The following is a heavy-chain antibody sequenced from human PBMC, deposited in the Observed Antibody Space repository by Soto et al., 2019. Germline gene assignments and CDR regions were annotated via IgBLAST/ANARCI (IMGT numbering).Heavy chain of an antibody. CDR1: GFSFTSHG. D-gene: IGHD6-13*01. CDR2: LWSVGNSK. CDR3: ARDAQQLANYGMDV. J-gene: IGHJ6*02. V-gene: IGHV3-33*01. Sequence: QVHLVESGGNVVQPGWSLRLSCAASGFSFTSHGMHWVRQAPGKGLEWVAHLWSVGNSKYYADSVKGRFTISRDLSKNTLYLQMNSLGAEDTAVYYCARDAQQLANYGMDVWGQGTTVTVSS.